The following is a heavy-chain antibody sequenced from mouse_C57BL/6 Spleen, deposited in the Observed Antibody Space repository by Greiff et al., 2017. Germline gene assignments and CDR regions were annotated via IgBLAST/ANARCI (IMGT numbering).Heavy chain of an antibody. D-gene: IGHD2-3*01. Sequence: VQLQQSGTELVKPGASVKLSCKASGYTFTSYWMHWVKQRPGQGLEWIGNINPSNGGTNYNEKFKSKATLTVDKSSSTAYMQLSSLTSEDSAVYYCARGLLHYYAMDYWGQGTSVTVSS. CDR3: ARGLLHYYAMDY. J-gene: IGHJ4*01. CDR1: GYTFTSYW. V-gene: IGHV1-53*01. CDR2: INPSNGGT.